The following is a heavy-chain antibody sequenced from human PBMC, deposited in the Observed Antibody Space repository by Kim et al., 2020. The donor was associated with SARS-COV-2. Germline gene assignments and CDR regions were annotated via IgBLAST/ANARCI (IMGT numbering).Heavy chain of an antibody. J-gene: IGHJ3*02. V-gene: IGHV3-11*06. Sequence: RFTISRDNAKNSLYLQMNSLRAEDTAVYYCASDITTYYDFWSGSDAFDIWGQGTMVTVSS. D-gene: IGHD3-3*01. CDR3: ASDITTYYDFWSGSDAFDI.